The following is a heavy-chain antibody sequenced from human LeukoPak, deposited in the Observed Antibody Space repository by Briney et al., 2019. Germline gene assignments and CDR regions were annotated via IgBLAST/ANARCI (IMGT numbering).Heavy chain of an antibody. Sequence: ASVTVSCKASGYTFTSYYMHWVRQAPGQGLEWMGLINPIVGSTSYAQKFQGRVTMTRDTPTSTVYMELSSLGSEDTAVCYCARLESPSGSDIDYWGQRTLVTVSS. D-gene: IGHD1-26*01. CDR1: GYTFTSYY. J-gene: IGHJ4*02. V-gene: IGHV1-46*01. CDR3: ARLESPSGSDIDY. CDR2: INPIVGST.